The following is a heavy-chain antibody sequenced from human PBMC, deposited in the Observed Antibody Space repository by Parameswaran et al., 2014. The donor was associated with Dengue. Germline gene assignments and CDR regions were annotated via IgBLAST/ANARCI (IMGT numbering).Heavy chain of an antibody. Sequence: SWVRQAPGQGLEWMGGIIPIFGTANYAQKFQGRVTITADESTSTAYMELSSLRSEDTAVYYCACSGGSGSYFDYWGQGTLVTVSS. CDR2: IIPIFGTA. D-gene: IGHD3-10*01. J-gene: IGHJ4*02. V-gene: IGHV1-69*01. CDR3: ACSGGSGSYFDY.